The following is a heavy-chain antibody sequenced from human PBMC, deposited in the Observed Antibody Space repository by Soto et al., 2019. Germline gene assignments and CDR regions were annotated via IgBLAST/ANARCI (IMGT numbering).Heavy chain of an antibody. CDR2: ISGSGGST. D-gene: IGHD6-13*01. Sequence: EVQLLESGGGLVQPGGSLRLSCAASGFIFSSYAMSWVRQAPGKGLEWVSTISGSGGSTYYADSVKGRFTISRDNSKNTLYLQINSLRAEDTAVYYCARLGGSSWSNHDYWGQGTLVTVSS. CDR3: ARLGGSSWSNHDY. CDR1: GFIFSSYA. V-gene: IGHV3-23*01. J-gene: IGHJ4*02.